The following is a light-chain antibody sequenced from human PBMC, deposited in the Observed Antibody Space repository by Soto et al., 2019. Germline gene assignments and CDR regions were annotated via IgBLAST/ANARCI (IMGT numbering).Light chain of an antibody. CDR3: QQFVSSPKWT. CDR2: GAS. CDR1: QSISSSY. J-gene: IGKJ1*01. Sequence: IVLTQSPGTLSLSPWERATLSCRASQSISSSYLAWYQQKPGQAPRLLIFGASSRATGIPDRFSGSGSGTDFTLTINRLEPEDFAVYYCQQFVSSPKWTFGQGTKVEIK. V-gene: IGKV3-20*01.